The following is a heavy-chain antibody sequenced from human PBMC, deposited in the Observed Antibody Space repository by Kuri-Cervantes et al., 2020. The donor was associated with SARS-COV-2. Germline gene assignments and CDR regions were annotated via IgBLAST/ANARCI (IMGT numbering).Heavy chain of an antibody. J-gene: IGHJ6*02. Sequence: GSLRLSCAASGFTFSSYSMNWVRQAPGKGLEWIGRIYTSGSTNYNPSLKSRVTMSVDTSKNQFSLKLSSVTAADTAVYYCARSKIAARTNDYYYYGMDVWGQGTTVTVSS. V-gene: IGHV4-59*10. CDR2: IYTSGST. CDR3: ARSKIAARTNDYYYYGMDV. D-gene: IGHD6-6*01. CDR1: GFTFSSYS.